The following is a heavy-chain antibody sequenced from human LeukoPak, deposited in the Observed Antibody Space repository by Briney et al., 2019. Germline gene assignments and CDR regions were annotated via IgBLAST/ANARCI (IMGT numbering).Heavy chain of an antibody. V-gene: IGHV4-4*02. CDR1: GVSISSSNW. Sequence: SGTLSLTCAVSGVSISSSNWWGWVRQPPGKGLEWIGEIYHSGSTNYNPSLKSRVTISVDKSKNQFSLKLSSVTAADTAVYYCASSILVPAAIRAFDIWGQGTMVTVSS. CDR2: IYHSGST. D-gene: IGHD2-2*02. CDR3: ASSILVPAAIRAFDI. J-gene: IGHJ3*02.